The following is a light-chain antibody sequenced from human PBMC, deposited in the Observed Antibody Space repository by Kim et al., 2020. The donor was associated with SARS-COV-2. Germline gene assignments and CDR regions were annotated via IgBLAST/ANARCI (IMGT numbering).Light chain of an antibody. V-gene: IGLV1-44*01. CDR3: AAWDDSLNVV. J-gene: IGLJ2*01. CDR1: SSNIGSNT. Sequence: PGQRVTISCSGSSSNIGSNTVNWYQQLPGTAPKLLIYSNNQRPSGVPDRFSGSKSGTSASLAISGLQSGDEADYYCAAWDDSLNVVFGGGTQLTVL. CDR2: SNN.